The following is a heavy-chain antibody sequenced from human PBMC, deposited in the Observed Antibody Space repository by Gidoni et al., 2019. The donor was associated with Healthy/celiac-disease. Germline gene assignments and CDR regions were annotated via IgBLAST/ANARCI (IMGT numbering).Heavy chain of an antibody. V-gene: IGHV4-39*01. CDR3: ARRRGYSYGLFDY. Sequence: QLQLQESGPGLVKPSETLSLTCTVSRGSISSSSYYWGWIRQPTGKGLEWIGSIYYSGSTYYNPSLKSRVTISVDTSKNQFSLKLSSVTAADTAVYYCARRRGYSYGLFDYWGQGTLVTVSS. CDR2: IYYSGST. CDR1: RGSISSSSYY. J-gene: IGHJ4*02. D-gene: IGHD5-18*01.